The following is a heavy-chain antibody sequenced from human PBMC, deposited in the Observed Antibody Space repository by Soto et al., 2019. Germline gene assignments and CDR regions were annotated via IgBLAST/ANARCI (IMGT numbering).Heavy chain of an antibody. D-gene: IGHD3-22*01. J-gene: IGHJ4*02. Sequence: GGSLRLSCAASGFTLSSYGMHWVRQAPGKGLKWVAVISYDGSNKYYADSVKGRFTISRDNSKHTLYLQMNSLRAEDTAVYYCAKARYYYDSSGYLFDYWGQGTLVTVSS. CDR2: ISYDGSNK. CDR1: GFTLSSYG. V-gene: IGHV3-30*18. CDR3: AKARYYYDSSGYLFDY.